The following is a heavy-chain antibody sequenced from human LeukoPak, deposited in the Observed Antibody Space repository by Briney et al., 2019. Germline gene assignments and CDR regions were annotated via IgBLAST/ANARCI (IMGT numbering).Heavy chain of an antibody. J-gene: IGHJ4*02. V-gene: IGHV4-59*02. CDR1: GGSVISYF. D-gene: IGHD3-22*01. CDR2: IYYSGTT. Sequence: PSETLSLTCTVSGGSVISYFWSWIRQPPGKGLEWIGYIYYSGTTNYNPSLKSRVTISVDTSKNQFSLKLSSVTAADTAVYYCARDPSGYFNYWGQGTLVTVFS. CDR3: ARDPSGYFNY.